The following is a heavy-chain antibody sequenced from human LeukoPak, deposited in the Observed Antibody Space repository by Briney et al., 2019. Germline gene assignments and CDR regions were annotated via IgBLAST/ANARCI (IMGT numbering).Heavy chain of an antibody. CDR1: GFTFSSYA. CDR2: MSGSGGST. CDR3: AKKDWHDYGDYYRDF. D-gene: IGHD4-17*01. J-gene: IGHJ4*02. Sequence: PGGSLRLSCAASGFTFSSYAMSWVRQAPGKGLEWVSAMSGSGGSTYYADSVKGRFTISRDNSKNTLYLQMNSLRAEDTAVYYCAKKDWHDYGDYYRDFWGQGTLVTVSS. V-gene: IGHV3-23*01.